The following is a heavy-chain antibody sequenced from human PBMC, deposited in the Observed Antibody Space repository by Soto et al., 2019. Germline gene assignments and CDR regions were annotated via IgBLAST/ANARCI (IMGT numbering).Heavy chain of an antibody. CDR1: GFTFDDYG. CDR3: ASGYDKNYYYYGMDV. J-gene: IGHJ6*02. D-gene: IGHD5-12*01. Sequence: PGGSLRLSCAASGFTFDDYGMSWVRQAPGKGLEWVSGINWNGGSTGYADSVKGRFTISRDNAKNSLYLQMNSLRAEDTALYYCASGYDKNYYYYGMDVWGQGTTVTVSS. CDR2: INWNGGST. V-gene: IGHV3-20*04.